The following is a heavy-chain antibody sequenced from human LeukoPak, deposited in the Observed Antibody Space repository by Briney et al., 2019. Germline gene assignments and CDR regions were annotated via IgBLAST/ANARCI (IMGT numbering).Heavy chain of an antibody. CDR2: MNPNSGNT. J-gene: IGHJ5*02. CDR1: GYTFTSYD. CDR3: ARGVELSGIENWFDP. Sequence: ASVKVSCKASGYTFTSYDINWVRQATGQGLEWMGWMNPNSGNTGYAQKFQGRVTMTRNTSISTAYMELSSLRSEDAAVYYCARGVELSGIENWFDPWGQGTLVTVSS. D-gene: IGHD1-26*01. V-gene: IGHV1-8*01.